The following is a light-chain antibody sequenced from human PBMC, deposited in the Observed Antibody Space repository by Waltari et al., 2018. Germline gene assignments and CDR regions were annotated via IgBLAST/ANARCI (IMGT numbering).Light chain of an antibody. CDR3: AAWDDNLHGPV. CDR2: RND. V-gene: IGLV1-44*01. Sequence: QSVLTQPPSASGTPGQRVTISCSGSSSNMRTNSAHWYQHIPGTAPRLLIYRNDQRPAGVPDRFSGSKSGTSASLAISGLQSEDEANYYCAAWDDNLHGPVFGGGTKLTVL. CDR1: SSNMRTNS. J-gene: IGLJ3*02.